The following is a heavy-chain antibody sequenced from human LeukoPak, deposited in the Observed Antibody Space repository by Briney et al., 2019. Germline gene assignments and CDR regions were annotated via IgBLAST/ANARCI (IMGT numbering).Heavy chain of an antibody. V-gene: IGHV3-15*01. J-gene: IGHJ5*02. Sequence: GGSLRLSCAGSGFTLSSAWMTWVRQAPGKGLEWVGLSKSKTDGGTTDYAAPVKGRFTISRDDSKNTMYLQMNSLKAEDTAVYYCAKYCISADCYANWFGPWGQGTLVTVSS. CDR3: AKYCISADCYANWFGP. D-gene: IGHD2-2*01. CDR2: SKSKTDGGTT. CDR1: GFTLSSAW.